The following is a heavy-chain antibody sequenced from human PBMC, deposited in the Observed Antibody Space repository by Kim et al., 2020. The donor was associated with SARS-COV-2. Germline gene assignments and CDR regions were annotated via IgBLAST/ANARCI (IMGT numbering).Heavy chain of an antibody. Sequence: GGSLRLSCAASGFTFSSYSMNWVRQAPGKGLEWVSSISSSSSYIYYADSVKGRFTISRDNAKNSLYLQMNSLRAEDTAVYYCAREGDGYNYWDDYWGQGTLVTVSS. CDR2: ISSSSSYI. CDR1: GFTFSSYS. D-gene: IGHD5-12*01. CDR3: AREGDGYNYWDDY. J-gene: IGHJ4*02. V-gene: IGHV3-21*01.